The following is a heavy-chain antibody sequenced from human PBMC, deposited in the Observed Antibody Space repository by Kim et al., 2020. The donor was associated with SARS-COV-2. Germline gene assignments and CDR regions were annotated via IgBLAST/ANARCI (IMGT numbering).Heavy chain of an antibody. J-gene: IGHJ6*02. V-gene: IGHV3-33*06. CDR2: IWYDGSNK. CDR3: AKPPYDLLNDYPADYGMDV. Sequence: GGSLRLSCAASGFTFSDFGMHWVRQAPGRGLEWVAVIWYDGSNKYYADSVKGRFTISRDNSKNTLYLQMNSLRAEDTALYYCAKPPYDLLNDYPADYGMDVWGQGTTVTVSS. D-gene: IGHD3-9*01. CDR1: GFTFSDFG.